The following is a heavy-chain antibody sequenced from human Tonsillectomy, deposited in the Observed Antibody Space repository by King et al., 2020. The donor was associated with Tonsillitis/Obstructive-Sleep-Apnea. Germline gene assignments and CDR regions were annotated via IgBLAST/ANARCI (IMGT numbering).Heavy chain of an antibody. D-gene: IGHD5-18*01. Sequence: VQLVESGGGVVQPGRSLRLSCAASGFTFSSYGMHWVRQAPGKGLEWVAVIWYDGSNKYYADSVKGRFTISRDNSKNTRYLQMNSLRAEDTAVYYCASVRVLYSYGCSDYWGQGTLVTVSS. J-gene: IGHJ4*02. CDR3: ASVRVLYSYGCSDY. CDR1: GFTFSSYG. CDR2: IWYDGSNK. V-gene: IGHV3-33*01.